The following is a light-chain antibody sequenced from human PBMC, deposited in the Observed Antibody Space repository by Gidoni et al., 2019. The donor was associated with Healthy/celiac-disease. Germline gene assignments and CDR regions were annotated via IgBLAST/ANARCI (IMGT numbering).Light chain of an antibody. CDR2: RNK. CDR3: AAWDDSLSVLV. V-gene: IGLV1-47*01. CDR1: SSNIGSNY. J-gene: IGLJ2*01. Sequence: QSVLTQPPSASGTPGQRVTISCSGSSSNIGSNYVYWYQKRPGTAPKLLIYRNKQRPSGVPDRFSGSKSGTSASLAISGLRSEDEADYYCAAWDDSLSVLVFGGGTKLTVL.